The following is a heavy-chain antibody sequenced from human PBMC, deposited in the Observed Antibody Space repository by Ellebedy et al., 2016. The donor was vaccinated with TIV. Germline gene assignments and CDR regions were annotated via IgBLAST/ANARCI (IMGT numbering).Heavy chain of an antibody. D-gene: IGHD2-15*01. J-gene: IGHJ4*02. CDR1: VYTFTRYA. V-gene: IGHV1-3*01. Sequence: ASVKVSCKASVYTFTRYAMHWVRQAPGQGLEWMGWINADNGNTKYSQKFQGRVTITRDTSASTAFMELSSLRSEDTAVYHCARGRVAGTPFDYWGQGTLVTVSS. CDR2: INADNGNT. CDR3: ARGRVAGTPFDY.